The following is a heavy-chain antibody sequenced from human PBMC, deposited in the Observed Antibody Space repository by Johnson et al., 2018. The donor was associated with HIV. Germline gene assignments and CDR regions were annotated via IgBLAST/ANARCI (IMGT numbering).Heavy chain of an antibody. Sequence: QVLLVESGGGVVQPGRSLRLSCAASGFTFRSYGMHWVRQAPGKGLEWVAVISFDGTNKYYPDSVQGRFTISRDNSKNTLYLQMNSLRAEDTALYYCAKDRNYGSGSYPDAFDIWGQGTMVTVSS. D-gene: IGHD3-10*01. CDR1: GFTFRSYG. CDR2: ISFDGTNK. J-gene: IGHJ3*02. V-gene: IGHV3-30*18. CDR3: AKDRNYGSGSYPDAFDI.